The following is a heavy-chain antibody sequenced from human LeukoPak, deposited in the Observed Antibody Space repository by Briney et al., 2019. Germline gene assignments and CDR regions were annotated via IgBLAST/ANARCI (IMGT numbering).Heavy chain of an antibody. CDR2: IYTSGST. CDR3: ARGVAAAGTAVH. Sequence: SQTLSLTCTVSGGSISSGSYYWSWIRQPAGKGLEWIGRIYTSGSTNYNPSLKSRVTISVDTSKNQFSLKLSSVTAADTAVYYCARGVAAAGTAVHWGQGTLVTVSS. J-gene: IGHJ4*02. D-gene: IGHD6-13*01. V-gene: IGHV4-61*02. CDR1: GGSISSGSYY.